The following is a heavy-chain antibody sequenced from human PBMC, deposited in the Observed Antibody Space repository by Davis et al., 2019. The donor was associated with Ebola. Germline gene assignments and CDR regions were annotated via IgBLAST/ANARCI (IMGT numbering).Heavy chain of an antibody. V-gene: IGHV3-23*01. Sequence: GESLKISCAASGFTFSSYAMSWVRQAPGKGLEWVSAISGSGGSTYYADSVKGRFTISRDNAKNSLYLQMNSLRDEDTAVYYCARCGYSSGWYGINWFDPWGQGTLVTVSS. CDR3: ARCGYSSGWYGINWFDP. D-gene: IGHD6-19*01. CDR1: GFTFSSYA. CDR2: ISGSGGST. J-gene: IGHJ5*02.